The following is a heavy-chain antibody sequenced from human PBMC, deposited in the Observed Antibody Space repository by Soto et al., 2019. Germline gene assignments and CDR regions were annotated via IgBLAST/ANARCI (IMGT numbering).Heavy chain of an antibody. CDR2: VNPNTGGT. Sequence: ASVKVSCKASGYTFTDYNVHWVRQAPGQGLEWMGWVNPNTGGTNYAQKFQGRVSMTRDTSIGTAYMELSRLTSDDTAVYYCTREYTFYYDYWSNYKNNCFAPGGQGARVTVSS. D-gene: IGHD3-3*01. J-gene: IGHJ5*02. V-gene: IGHV1-2*02. CDR3: TREYTFYYDYWSNYKNNCFAP. CDR1: GYTFTDYN.